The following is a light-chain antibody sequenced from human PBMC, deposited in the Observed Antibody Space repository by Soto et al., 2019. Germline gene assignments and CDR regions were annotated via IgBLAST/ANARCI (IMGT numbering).Light chain of an antibody. CDR2: SNN. CDR3: ASWDDRLGAVI. CDR1: SANIGAAYN. J-gene: IGLJ2*01. V-gene: IGLV1-47*02. Sequence: QSVLTQPPSVSGAPGQRVTISCTGSSANIGAAYNVDWYQQLPGAAPKLLMHSNNLRPSGVPERISGSKSGTSASLAISGLRSEDEAVYYCASWDDRLGAVIFGGGTKVTVL.